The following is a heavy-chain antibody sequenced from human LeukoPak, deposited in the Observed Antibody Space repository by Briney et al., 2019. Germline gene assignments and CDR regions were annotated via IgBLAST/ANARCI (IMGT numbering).Heavy chain of an antibody. CDR1: GFTVSNNY. CDR3: ARSPPWAPLDY. CDR2: IYSVNRT. V-gene: IGHV3-66*01. Sequence: GGSLRLSCAASGFTVSNNYMSWVRQAPGKGLEWVSVIYSVNRTSYADSVKGRFTISRDSSKNTLCHRMNSLRAEDTAVYYCARSPPWAPLDYWGQGTLVTVSS. J-gene: IGHJ4*02.